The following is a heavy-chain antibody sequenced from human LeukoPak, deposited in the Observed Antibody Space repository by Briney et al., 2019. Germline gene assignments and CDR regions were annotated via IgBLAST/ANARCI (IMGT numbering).Heavy chain of an antibody. CDR3: ARGTADVTTVSVYWYSDL. V-gene: IGHV4-34*01. Sequence: SETLSLTCAVYGGSFSTYYWSWIRQPPGKGLEWIGEVNHGGSTNYNPSLKSRVTISVDTSKNQFSLKLSSVTAADTAVYYCARGTADVTTVSVYWYSDLWGRGTLVTVSS. D-gene: IGHD4-17*01. CDR1: GGSFSTYY. CDR2: VNHGGST. J-gene: IGHJ2*01.